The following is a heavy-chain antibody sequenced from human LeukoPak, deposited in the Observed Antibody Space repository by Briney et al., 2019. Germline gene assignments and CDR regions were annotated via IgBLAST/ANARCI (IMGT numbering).Heavy chain of an antibody. CDR3: ARGNDSSGYYYFFDY. CDR1: GFXFSRYA. D-gene: IGHD3-22*01. CDR2: ISTNGGST. V-gene: IGHV3-64*01. Sequence: PGGSLRLSCAASGFXFSRYAIHWVRQAPGKGLEYVSAISTNGGSTYYASSVKGRFTISRDNSKNTLYLQMVNLRPEDMAVYYCARGNDSSGYYYFFDYWGQGTLVTVSS. J-gene: IGHJ4*02.